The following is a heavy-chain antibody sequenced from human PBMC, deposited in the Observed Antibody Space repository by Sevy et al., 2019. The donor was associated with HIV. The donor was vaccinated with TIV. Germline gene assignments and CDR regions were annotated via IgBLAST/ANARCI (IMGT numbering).Heavy chain of an antibody. Sequence: GPLRLSCAASGFTFSSYAMSWVRQAPGKGLEWVSAISGSGGSTYYADSVKGRFTISRDNSKNTLYLQMNSLRAEDTAVYYCAKDFYPDYYDSSGFTSAGWFDPWGQGTLVTVSS. D-gene: IGHD3-22*01. CDR2: ISGSGGST. CDR3: AKDFYPDYYDSSGFTSAGWFDP. V-gene: IGHV3-23*01. CDR1: GFTFSSYA. J-gene: IGHJ5*02.